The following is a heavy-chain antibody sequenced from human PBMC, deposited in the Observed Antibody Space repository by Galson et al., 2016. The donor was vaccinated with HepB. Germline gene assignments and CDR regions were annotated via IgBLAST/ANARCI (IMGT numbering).Heavy chain of an antibody. CDR2: MSSSGTSV. CDR1: GFTLSTYS. J-gene: IGHJ5*02. D-gene: IGHD3-16*01. V-gene: IGHV3-48*02. CDR3: ASPFAPERGRYVL. Sequence: SLRLSCAASGFTLSTYSMNWFRQAPGKGLEWVSYMSSSGTSVYYTDSVKGRFTISRDNAKNSLYPQMNSLRDEDTAVYYCASPFAPERGRYVLWGQGTLVTVSS.